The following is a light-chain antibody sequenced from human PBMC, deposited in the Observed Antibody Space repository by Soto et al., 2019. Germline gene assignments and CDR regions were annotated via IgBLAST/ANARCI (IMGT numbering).Light chain of an antibody. V-gene: IGKV3D-20*02. Sequence: EIVLTQSPGTLSLSPGERATLSCRAGQSVSSSYLAWYQQKPGQAPRLLIYAASSRATGTPARFSGSGSGTDFTLTISSLEPEDFAVYYCQQRSNWPPVTFGGGTKVDIK. CDR2: AAS. J-gene: IGKJ4*01. CDR1: QSVSSSY. CDR3: QQRSNWPPVT.